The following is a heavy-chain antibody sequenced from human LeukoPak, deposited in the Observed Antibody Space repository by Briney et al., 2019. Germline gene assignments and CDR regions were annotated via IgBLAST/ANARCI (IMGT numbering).Heavy chain of an antibody. CDR1: GFTFSSYG. Sequence: GGSLRLSCAASGFTFSSYGMHWVRQAPGKGLEWVAFIRYDGSNKYYADSVKGRFTISRDNSKNTLYLQMNSLRAKDTAVYYCAKENDIVVVYYFDYWGQGTLVTVSS. CDR2: IRYDGSNK. CDR3: AKENDIVVVYYFDY. D-gene: IGHD2-2*01. V-gene: IGHV3-30*02. J-gene: IGHJ4*02.